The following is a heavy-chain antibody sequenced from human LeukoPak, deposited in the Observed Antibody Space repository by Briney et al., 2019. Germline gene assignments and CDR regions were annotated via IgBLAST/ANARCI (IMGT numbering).Heavy chain of an antibody. D-gene: IGHD6-19*01. J-gene: IGHJ4*02. CDR1: GFTVSSNY. V-gene: IGHV3-53*01. CDR2: IYSGGDT. Sequence: GGSLRLSCAVSGFTVSSNYMGWVRQAPGKGLEWVTLIYSGGDTYYADSVKGRFTISRDNSRNTLYLQMSSLRDEDTAVYYCARVVSDSSGWYHFDYWGQGTLVFVSS. CDR3: ARVVSDSSGWYHFDY.